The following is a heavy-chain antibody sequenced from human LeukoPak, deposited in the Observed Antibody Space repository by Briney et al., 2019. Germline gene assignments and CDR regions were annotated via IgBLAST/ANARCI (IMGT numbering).Heavy chain of an antibody. CDR2: IYYSGST. J-gene: IGHJ4*02. D-gene: IGHD3-22*01. CDR1: GGSISSSSYY. Sequence: SETLSLTCTVSGGSISSSSYYWGWIRQPPGKGLEWIGSIYYSGSTYYNPSLKSRVTISVDTSKNQFSLKLSSVTAADTAVYYCARGDVIVDNLDYWGQGTLVTVSS. V-gene: IGHV4-39*07. CDR3: ARGDVIVDNLDY.